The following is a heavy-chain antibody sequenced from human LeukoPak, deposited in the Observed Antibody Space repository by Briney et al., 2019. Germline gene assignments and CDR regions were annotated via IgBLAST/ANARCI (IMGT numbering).Heavy chain of an antibody. CDR3: ASEASSDDAFDI. V-gene: IGHV4-59*01. Sequence: PSETLSLTCTVSGGSISSYYWSWIRQPPGKGLEWIGYIYYSGSTNYHPSLKSRVTISVDTSKNQFSLKLSSVTAADTAVYYCASEASSDDAFDIWGQGTMVTVSS. J-gene: IGHJ3*02. CDR1: GGSISSYY. CDR2: IYYSGST.